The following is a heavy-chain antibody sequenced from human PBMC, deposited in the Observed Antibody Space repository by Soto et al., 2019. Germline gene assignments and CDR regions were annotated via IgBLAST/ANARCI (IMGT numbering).Heavy chain of an antibody. CDR2: IYYSGST. V-gene: IGHV4-31*03. Sequence: SETLSLTCTVSGGSISSGGYYWSWIRQHPGKGLEWIGYIYYSGSTYYNPSLKSRVTISVDTSKNQFSLKLSSVTAADTAVYYCARERGITIFGVVTFPDYWYCDLWGRGTLVTVSS. D-gene: IGHD3-3*01. CDR1: GGSISSGGYY. CDR3: ARERGITIFGVVTFPDYWYCDL. J-gene: IGHJ2*01.